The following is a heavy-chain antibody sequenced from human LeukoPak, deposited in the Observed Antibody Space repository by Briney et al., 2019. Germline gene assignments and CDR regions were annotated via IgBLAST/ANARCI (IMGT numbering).Heavy chain of an antibody. CDR3: ARDGARYDYVWGSYRFILDY. CDR1: GYTFTSYA. V-gene: IGHV1-18*01. D-gene: IGHD3-16*02. CDR2: ISAYNGNT. Sequence: ASVKVSCKASGYTFTSYAISWVRQAPGQGLEWMGWISAYNGNTNYAQKFQGRVTMTTDTSTSTAYMELRSLRSDDTAVYYCARDGARYDYVWGSYRFILDYWGQGTLVTVSS. J-gene: IGHJ4*02.